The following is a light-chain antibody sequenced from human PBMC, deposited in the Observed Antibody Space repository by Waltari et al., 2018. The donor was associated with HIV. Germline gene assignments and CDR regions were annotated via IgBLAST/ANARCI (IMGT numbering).Light chain of an antibody. J-gene: IGLJ2*01. CDR2: QDS. CDR3: QAWDSSTDVV. Sequence: SYEPIQPPSVYVSSAQTASTICSGDKLGENYACWYQQKPGQAPVPVMYQDSKRPSGIPELFSGSNSGNAATLTISGTQAMDEADYYCQAWDSSTDVVFGRGTKLTVL. CDR1: KLGENY. V-gene: IGLV3-1*01.